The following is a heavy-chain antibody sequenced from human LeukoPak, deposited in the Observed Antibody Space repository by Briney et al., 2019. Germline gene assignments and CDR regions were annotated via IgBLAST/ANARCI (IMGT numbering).Heavy chain of an antibody. J-gene: IGHJ5*01. CDR1: GFTFSAHA. CDR3: AKPAGGAEAANADS. V-gene: IGHV3-23*01. Sequence: PGVSLRLSCAASGFTFSAHAMSWVRHAPGKGLEWVSAFRGSGDIACYAGSGTVRFTISRDNSQAAPFLQMNSLRADDTAISYCAKPAGGAEAANADSWGQGTLVTVSS. CDR2: FRGSGDIA. D-gene: IGHD2-15*01.